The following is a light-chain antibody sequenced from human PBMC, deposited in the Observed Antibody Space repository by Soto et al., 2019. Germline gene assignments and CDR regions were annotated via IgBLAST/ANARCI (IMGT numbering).Light chain of an antibody. V-gene: IGKV1D-13*01. J-gene: IGKJ5*01. Sequence: AIQLTQSPYSLSAAVGDRVTITCRASQGINDALAWYQQKPGKAPRLLIYDASSLESGVPSRFSGSGSGTDFTLTISSLQPEDFATYYCQQFNNYPITFGQGTRLEIK. CDR1: QGINDA. CDR3: QQFNNYPIT. CDR2: DAS.